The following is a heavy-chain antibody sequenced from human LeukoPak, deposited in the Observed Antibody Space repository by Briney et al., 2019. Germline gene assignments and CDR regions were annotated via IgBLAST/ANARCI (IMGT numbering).Heavy chain of an antibody. CDR3: ARATDTAMVTGWFDP. CDR1: GYTFTSYY. CDR2: INPNSGGT. D-gene: IGHD5-18*01. J-gene: IGHJ5*02. V-gene: IGHV1-2*02. Sequence: GASVKVSCKASGYTFTSYYMYWVRQAPGQGLEWMGWINPNSGGTNYAQKFQGRVTMTRDTSIGTAYMELSRLRSDDTAVYYCARATDTAMVTGWFDPWGQGTLVTVSS.